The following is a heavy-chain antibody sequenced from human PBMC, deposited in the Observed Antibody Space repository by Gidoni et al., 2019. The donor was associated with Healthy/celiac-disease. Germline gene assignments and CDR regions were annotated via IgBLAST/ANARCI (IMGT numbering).Heavy chain of an antibody. CDR1: GFPFSSYG. CDR2: ISYDGSNK. V-gene: IGHV3-30*18. CDR3: ANDHGRGSSDAFDI. J-gene: IGHJ3*02. Sequence: QVQLVESGGGVVQPGRSLRLSCAASGFPFSSYGMHWVRQAPGKGLEWVAVISYDGSNKYYADSVKGRFTISRDNSKNTLYLQMNSLRAEDTAVYYCANDHGRGSSDAFDIWGQGTMVTVSS. D-gene: IGHD1-26*01.